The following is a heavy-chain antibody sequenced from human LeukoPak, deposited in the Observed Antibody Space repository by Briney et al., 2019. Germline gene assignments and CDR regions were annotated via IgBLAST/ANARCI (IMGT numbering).Heavy chain of an antibody. Sequence: GGSLRLSCVDSGFTFTNAWMSWVRQAPGKGLEWIGRIKSKTDGETTNYAEPVRGRFTISRDDSKSAVYLQMNSLKIEDTAVYYCTTDLGTYYHGSQRLIPIDDWGQGTLVTVSS. CDR2: IKSKTDGETT. D-gene: IGHD3-10*01. CDR1: GFTFTNAW. CDR3: TTDLGTYYHGSQRLIPIDD. J-gene: IGHJ4*02. V-gene: IGHV3-15*01.